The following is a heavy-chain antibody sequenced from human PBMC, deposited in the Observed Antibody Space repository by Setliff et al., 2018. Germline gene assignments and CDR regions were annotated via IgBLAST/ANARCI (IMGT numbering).Heavy chain of an antibody. CDR1: GGTFSDYH. V-gene: IGHV4-34*01. CDR2: INHRGST. D-gene: IGHD5-18*01. CDR3: ASNRAAMTLDDP. J-gene: IGHJ5*02. Sequence: LSLTCAAYGGTFSDYHWTWIRQSPEKGLEWIGEINHRGSTNYNPSLKSRVTISIDTSKNQFSLTLSSVTAADTAVYYCASNRAAMTLDDPWGQGKLVTVS.